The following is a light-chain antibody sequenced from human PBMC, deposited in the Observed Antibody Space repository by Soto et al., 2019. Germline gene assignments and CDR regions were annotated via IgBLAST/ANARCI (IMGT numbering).Light chain of an antibody. Sequence: DIQLTQSPSPLSASVGDRVAITCLARQSISTYLNWYQQKPGKAPKVLIYAASNLQSGVPSRFSGSGSGTDFTLTISSLQPDDVATYFCQQSYRTPITFGQGTRLEIK. CDR3: QQSYRTPIT. J-gene: IGKJ5*01. CDR2: AAS. V-gene: IGKV1-39*01. CDR1: QSISTY.